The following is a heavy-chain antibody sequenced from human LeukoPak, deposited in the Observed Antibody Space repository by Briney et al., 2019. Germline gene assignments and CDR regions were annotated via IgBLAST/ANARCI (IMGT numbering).Heavy chain of an antibody. CDR1: GFTFSGFG. Sequence: GGSLRLSCAASGFTFSGFGMNWVRQAPGKGLDRISYISSSTSIIYYADSVKGRFTVSRDNAKNSLYLQMNSLRAEDTAVYYCARGNLYYDSSGFDYWGQGTLVTVSS. J-gene: IGHJ4*02. CDR2: ISSSTSII. CDR3: ARGNLYYDSSGFDY. D-gene: IGHD3-22*01. V-gene: IGHV3-48*01.